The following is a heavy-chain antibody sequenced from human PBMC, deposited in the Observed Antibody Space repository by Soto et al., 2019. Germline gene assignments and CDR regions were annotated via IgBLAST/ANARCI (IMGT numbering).Heavy chain of an antibody. V-gene: IGHV4-39*01. CDR3: APVLTYYYDSSPLKWFDP. D-gene: IGHD3-22*01. CDR1: GGSISSSSYY. J-gene: IGHJ5*02. Sequence: SETLSLTCTVSGGSISSSSYYWGWIRQPPGKGLEWIGSIYYSGSTYYNPSLKSRVTISVDTSKNQFSLKLSSVTAADTAVYYCAPVLTYYYDSSPLKWFDPWGQGTLVTVSS. CDR2: IYYSGST.